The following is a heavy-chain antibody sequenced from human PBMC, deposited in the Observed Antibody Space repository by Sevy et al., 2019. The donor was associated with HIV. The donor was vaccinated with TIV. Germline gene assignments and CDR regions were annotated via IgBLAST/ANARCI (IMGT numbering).Heavy chain of an antibody. CDR1: GYSFSSYA. D-gene: IGHD2-15*01. CDR3: ARPSPRTAAAASAFYDN. Sequence: EGSLRLSCVVSGYSFSSYAISWVHQAPGKALEWVSTINGRGGSTYYADSVKGRFTISRDNPKNTLFLQMINLRVDDMAIYYCARPSPRTAAAASAFYDNWGQGTLVTVSS. J-gene: IGHJ4*02. CDR2: INGRGGST. V-gene: IGHV3-23*01.